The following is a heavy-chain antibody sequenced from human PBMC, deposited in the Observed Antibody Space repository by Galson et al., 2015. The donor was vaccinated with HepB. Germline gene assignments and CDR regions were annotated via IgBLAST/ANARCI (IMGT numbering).Heavy chain of an antibody. CDR1: GGTFSSYA. Sequence: SVKASCKASGGTFSSYAISWVRQAPGQGLEWMGRIIPILGIANYAQKFQGRVTITADKSTSTAYMELSSLRSEDTAVYYCARDRHYYDSSGYYCWFDPWGQGTLVTVSS. V-gene: IGHV1-69*04. J-gene: IGHJ5*02. D-gene: IGHD3-22*01. CDR3: ARDRHYYDSSGYYCWFDP. CDR2: IIPILGIA.